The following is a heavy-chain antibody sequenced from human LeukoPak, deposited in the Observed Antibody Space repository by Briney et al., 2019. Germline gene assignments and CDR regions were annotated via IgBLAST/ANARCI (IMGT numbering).Heavy chain of an antibody. Sequence: SETLSLTCTVSGGSISSSSYYWGWIRQPPGKGLEWIGSIYYSGSTYYNPSLKSRVTISVDTSKNQFSLKLSSVTAADTAVYYCARDRQRWLFDYWGQGTLVTVSS. J-gene: IGHJ4*02. CDR2: IYYSGST. V-gene: IGHV4-39*02. CDR1: GGSISSSSYY. CDR3: ARDRQRWLFDY. D-gene: IGHD5-12*01.